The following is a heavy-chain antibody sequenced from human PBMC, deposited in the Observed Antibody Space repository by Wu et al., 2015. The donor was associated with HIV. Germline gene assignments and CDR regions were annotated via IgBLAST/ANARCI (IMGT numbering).Heavy chain of an antibody. D-gene: IGHD4-17*01. J-gene: IGHJ6*02. V-gene: IGHV1-69*12. CDR3: ATCLYGDYYYYAMDV. CDR2: ILPLFGSA. CDR1: GDTFNSYT. Sequence: QVQLVQSGAAVRKPGSSVKVSCKSSGDTFNSYTYNWVRQVPGQGLEWMGGILPLFGSADYAQIFQGRVTFTADEATSTAYMELRGLRPDDTAMYYCATCLYGDYYYYAMDVWGQGTTVTVSS.